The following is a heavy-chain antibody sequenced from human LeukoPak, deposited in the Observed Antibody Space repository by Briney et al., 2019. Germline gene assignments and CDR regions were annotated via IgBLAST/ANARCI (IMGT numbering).Heavy chain of an antibody. CDR2: IYCSGGTT. Sequence: GASVKVSCKASGYTFSSYYIHWVRQAPGQGLEWMGMIYCSGGTTNYAQKFQGRVTMTRDTATSTVYMELSSLRSDDTAVYYCARDSSHYYDFWSGYYDAEYFQHWGQGTLVTVSS. CDR1: GYTFSSYY. V-gene: IGHV1-46*01. D-gene: IGHD3-3*01. J-gene: IGHJ1*01. CDR3: ARDSSHYYDFWSGYYDAEYFQH.